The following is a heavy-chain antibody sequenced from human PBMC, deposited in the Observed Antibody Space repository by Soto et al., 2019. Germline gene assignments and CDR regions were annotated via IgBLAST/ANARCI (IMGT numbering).Heavy chain of an antibody. V-gene: IGHV4-39*01. CDR3: ERRIVATETFDY. Sequence: SETLSLTCTVSGGSISSSSYYWGWIRQPPGKGLEWIGSIYYSGSTYYNPSLKSRVTISVDTSKNQFSLTLSSVTAADTAVYYCERRIVATETFDYWGQGTLVTVSS. J-gene: IGHJ4*02. CDR1: GGSISSSSYY. D-gene: IGHD5-12*01. CDR2: IYYSGST.